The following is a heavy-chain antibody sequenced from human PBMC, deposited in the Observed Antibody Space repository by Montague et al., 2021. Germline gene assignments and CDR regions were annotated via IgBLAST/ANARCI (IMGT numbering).Heavy chain of an antibody. Sequence: SLRLSCAASGFSFSSYWMHWVRQAPGKGLLWVSRITLDGSSTTFADSVKGRFTTSRDNAKATLYLQMNSLRVEDTAVYYCARNLASAAPGALDIWGQGTMVTASS. CDR3: ARNLASAAPGALDI. J-gene: IGHJ3*02. V-gene: IGHV3-74*01. CDR2: ITLDGSST. D-gene: IGHD6-13*01. CDR1: GFSFSSYW.